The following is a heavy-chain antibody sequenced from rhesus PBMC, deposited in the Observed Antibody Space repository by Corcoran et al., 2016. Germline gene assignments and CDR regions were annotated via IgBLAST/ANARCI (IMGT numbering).Heavy chain of an antibody. V-gene: IGHV4S9*01. Sequence: QVQLQESGPGLVKPSATLSLTCAVSGGPISDKYSWLWIRKPPGRGLERIGNIHGHSATTYYNSSLKSRVSISKDTSKNQFFLNLGSVTAADTAVYYCTRGISYWGQGVLVTVSS. CDR2: IHGHSATT. D-gene: IGHD3-3*01. CDR3: TRGISY. J-gene: IGHJ4*01. CDR1: GGPISDKYS.